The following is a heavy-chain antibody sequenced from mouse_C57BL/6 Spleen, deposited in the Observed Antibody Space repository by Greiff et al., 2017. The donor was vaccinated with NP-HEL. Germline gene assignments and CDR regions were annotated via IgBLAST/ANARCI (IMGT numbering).Heavy chain of an antibody. CDR2: INPYNGDT. D-gene: IGHD1-1*01. CDR3: ASYYGSSYAMDY. J-gene: IGHJ4*01. CDR1: GYSFTGYF. Sequence: EVKLVEDGPELVKPGDSVKISCKASGYSFTGYFMNWVMQSHGKSLEWIGRINPYNGDTFYNQKFKGKATLTVDKSSSTAHMELRSLTSEDSAVYYCASYYGSSYAMDYWGQGTSVTVSS. V-gene: IGHV1-20*01.